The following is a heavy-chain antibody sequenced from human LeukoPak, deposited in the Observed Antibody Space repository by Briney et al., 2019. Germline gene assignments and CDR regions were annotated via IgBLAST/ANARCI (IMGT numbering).Heavy chain of an antibody. CDR2: IYPGDSDT. J-gene: IGHJ3*02. D-gene: IGHD5-18*01. Sequence: GESLKISCKGSGYSFTSYWIGWVRQMPGKGLEWMGIIYPGDSDTRYSPSFQGQVTISADKSISTAYLQWSSLKASDTAIYYCARRNRYSYGYRVAFDIWGQGTMVTVSS. CDR3: ARRNRYSYGYRVAFDI. V-gene: IGHV5-51*01. CDR1: GYSFTSYW.